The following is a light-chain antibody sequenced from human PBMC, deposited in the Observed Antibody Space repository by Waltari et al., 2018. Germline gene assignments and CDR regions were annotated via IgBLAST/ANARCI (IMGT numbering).Light chain of an antibody. Sequence: QSALTQPASVSGSPGQSITISCTGTSSDIGRYKLVSWYQQHPGKAPKLIIYGGTELPSGVSIRVSCSKSGNTASLTISCLQAEDEADYYCCSYRDSSTSYVFGSGTKVTVL. CDR2: GGT. J-gene: IGLJ1*01. CDR1: SSDIGRYKL. CDR3: CSYRDSSTSYV. V-gene: IGLV2-23*01.